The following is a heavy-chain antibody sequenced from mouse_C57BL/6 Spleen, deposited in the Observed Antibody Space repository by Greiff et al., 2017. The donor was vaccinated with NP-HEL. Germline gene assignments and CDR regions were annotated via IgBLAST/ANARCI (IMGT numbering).Heavy chain of an antibody. Sequence: VHLVESGAELVKPGASVKISCKASGYAFSSYWMNWVKQRPGKGLEWIGQIYPGDGDTNYNGKFKGKATLTADKSSSTAYMQLSSLTSEDSAVYFCARSGSNYVYFDYWGQGTTLTVSS. J-gene: IGHJ2*01. CDR2: IYPGDGDT. CDR1: GYAFSSYW. D-gene: IGHD2-5*01. CDR3: ARSGSNYVYFDY. V-gene: IGHV1-80*01.